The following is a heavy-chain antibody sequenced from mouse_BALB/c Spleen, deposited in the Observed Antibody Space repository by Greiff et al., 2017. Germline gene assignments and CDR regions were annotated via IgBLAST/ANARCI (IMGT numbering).Heavy chain of an antibody. D-gene: IGHD4-1*01. CDR1: GYSFTSYW. CDR3: ARGLGRAYAMDY. CDR2: IDPSDSET. Sequence: QVQLQQSGPQLVRPGASVKISCKASGYSFTSYWMHWVKQRPGQGLEWIGMIDPSDSETRLNQKFKDKATLTVDKSSSTAYMQLSSPTSEDSAVYYCARGLGRAYAMDYWGQGTSVTVSS. J-gene: IGHJ4*01. V-gene: IGHV1S126*01.